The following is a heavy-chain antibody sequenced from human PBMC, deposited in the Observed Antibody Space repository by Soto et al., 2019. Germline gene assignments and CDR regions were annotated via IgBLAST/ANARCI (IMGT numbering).Heavy chain of an antibody. J-gene: IGHJ4*02. CDR1: GFTFNNYA. D-gene: IGHD1-26*01. CDR3: AKPRDSGNYYGADD. Sequence: EVQLLESGGGLVQPGGSLRLSCAASGFTFNNYAMSWVRQAPGKGLEWVSGISSSGGGTYYADSVKGRFTISRDNSKNTLSLQMNSLRAEDTAVYYCAKPRDSGNYYGADDWCQGTLVTVSS. CDR2: ISSSGGGT. V-gene: IGHV3-23*01.